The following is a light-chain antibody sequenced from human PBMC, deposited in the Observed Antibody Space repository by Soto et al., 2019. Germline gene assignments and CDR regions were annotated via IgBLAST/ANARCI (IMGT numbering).Light chain of an antibody. Sequence: QSVLTQPASVSGSPGQSITISCTGTSSDVGGYNYVAWYQQHPGKAPKLLISEVTDRPSGVSNRFSGSKSGNTASLTISGLQADDEADYYCSSYTSSSTYVFGHGTKVTVL. J-gene: IGLJ1*01. CDR2: EVT. CDR1: SSDVGGYNY. CDR3: SSYTSSSTYV. V-gene: IGLV2-14*01.